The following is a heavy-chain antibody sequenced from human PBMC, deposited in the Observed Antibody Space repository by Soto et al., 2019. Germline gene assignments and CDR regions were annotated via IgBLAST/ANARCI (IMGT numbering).Heavy chain of an antibody. CDR2: INPSGGST. CDR3: ARSSSHGESPGYYYYYMDV. D-gene: IGHD6-6*01. CDR1: GYTFTSYY. V-gene: IGHV1-46*03. J-gene: IGHJ6*03. Sequence: ASVKVSCKASGYTFTSYYKHWVRQAPGQGLEWMGIINPSGGSTSYAQKFQGRVTMTRDTSTSTVYMELSSLRSEDTAVYYCARSSSHGESPGYYYYYMDVWGKGTTVTVSS.